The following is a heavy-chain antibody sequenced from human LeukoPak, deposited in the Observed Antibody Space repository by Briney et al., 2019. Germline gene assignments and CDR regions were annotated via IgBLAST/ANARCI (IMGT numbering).Heavy chain of an antibody. CDR2: ISSSGSTI. Sequence: GGSLRLSCAASGFTFSSYAMNWVRQAPGKGLEWVSYISSSGSTIYYADSVKGRFAISRDNAKNSLYLQMNSLRAEDTAVYYCARGSPWGYYDFWSGYFPGWFDPWGQGTLVTVSS. J-gene: IGHJ5*02. D-gene: IGHD3-3*01. CDR3: ARGSPWGYYDFWSGYFPGWFDP. CDR1: GFTFSSYA. V-gene: IGHV3-48*03.